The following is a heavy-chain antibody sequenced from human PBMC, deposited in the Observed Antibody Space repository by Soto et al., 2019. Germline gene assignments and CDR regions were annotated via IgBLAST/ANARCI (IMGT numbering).Heavy chain of an antibody. Sequence: SGPTLVNPTQTFTLSCTLSGFSLSTSGMGVGWIRQRPGKALEWLALIYWDDDKRYSPSLKSMLTITKDTSKNQVVLTMTNMDPVDTATYYCAHYSITSSFDYWGQGTQVTVSS. CDR2: IYWDDDK. V-gene: IGHV2-5*02. J-gene: IGHJ4*02. CDR3: AHYSITSSFDY. CDR1: GFSLSTSGMG. D-gene: IGHD6-13*01.